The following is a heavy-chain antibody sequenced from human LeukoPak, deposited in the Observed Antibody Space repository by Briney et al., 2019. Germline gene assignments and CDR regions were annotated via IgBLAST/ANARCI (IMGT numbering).Heavy chain of an antibody. Sequence: ASVKVSCKASGYTFTGYYMHWVRQAPGQGLGWMGWINPNSGGTNYAQKFQGWVTMTRDTSISTAYMELSGLRSDDTAVYYCARWGGATLDDYFDYWGQGTLVTVSS. J-gene: IGHJ4*02. V-gene: IGHV1-2*04. D-gene: IGHD1-26*01. CDR1: GYTFTGYY. CDR2: INPNSGGT. CDR3: ARWGGATLDDYFDY.